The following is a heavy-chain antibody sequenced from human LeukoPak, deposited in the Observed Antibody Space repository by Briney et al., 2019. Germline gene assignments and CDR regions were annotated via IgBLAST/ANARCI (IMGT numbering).Heavy chain of an antibody. D-gene: IGHD2-2*01. Sequence: SDTLSLTCAVSNYPISSNNWWGWIRQPPGKGLEWIGYIYYSGNTYSNPPLKSRVTMSVDTSKNQFSLKLSSVTAVDTAVYYCARSPEEVTSGWVPVYFDNWGQGTLATVSS. V-gene: IGHV4-28*01. CDR1: NYPISSNNW. CDR3: ARSPEEVTSGWVPVYFDN. CDR2: IYYSGNT. J-gene: IGHJ4*02.